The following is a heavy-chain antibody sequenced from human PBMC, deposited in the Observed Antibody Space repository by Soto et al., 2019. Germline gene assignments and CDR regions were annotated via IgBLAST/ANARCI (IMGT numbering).Heavy chain of an antibody. CDR1: GGSISSGDYY. CDR2: IYYSGST. Sequence: SETPSLTCTVSGGSISSGDYYWSWIRQPPGKGLEWIGYIYYSGSTYYNPSLKSRVTISVDTSKNQFSLKLSSVTAADTAVYYCARGSGGQLWSPAENFDYWGQGTLVTVSS. V-gene: IGHV4-30-4*01. D-gene: IGHD5-18*01. J-gene: IGHJ4*02. CDR3: ARGSGGQLWSPAENFDY.